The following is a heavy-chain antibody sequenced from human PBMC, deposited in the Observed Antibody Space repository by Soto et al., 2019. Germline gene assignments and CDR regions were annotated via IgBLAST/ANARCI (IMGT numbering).Heavy chain of an antibody. Sequence: XATLSLACTVSGGSISSYYGSWIGQPPGKGLEWIGYIYYSGSTNYNPSLKSRVTISVDTSKNQFSLKLSSVTAADTAVYYCASGVRWLRNDYWGQGTLVTVSS. CDR3: ASGVRWLRNDY. D-gene: IGHD3-3*01. CDR1: GGSISSYY. CDR2: IYYSGST. V-gene: IGHV4-59*01. J-gene: IGHJ4*02.